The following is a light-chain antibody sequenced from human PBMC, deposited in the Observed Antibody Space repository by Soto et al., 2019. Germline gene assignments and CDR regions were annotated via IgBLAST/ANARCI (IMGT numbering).Light chain of an antibody. J-gene: IGKJ5*01. V-gene: IGKV1-33*01. Sequence: DIQMPQYPSYLSASVGARVTITCKAGQGISHYLNWYQQKPGKATKLLIYDASNLDTGVTSRFSGSGSGKDCTFTITSLQPEEGAIDFCKKYDNLPINCGQGTRPAIK. CDR3: KKYDNLPIN. CDR1: QGISHY. CDR2: DAS.